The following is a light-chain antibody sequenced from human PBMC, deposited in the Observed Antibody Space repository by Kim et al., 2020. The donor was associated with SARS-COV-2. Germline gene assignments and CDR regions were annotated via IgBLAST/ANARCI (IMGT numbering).Light chain of an antibody. Sequence: LSSGERATLSCRASQSVSNDFLAWYQQKPGQAPRLLIYAASTRATVTPDRFSGSGSGTDFTLTISRLEPEDFAVYYCQQYCCSPWTFGQGTKLEI. CDR2: AAS. J-gene: IGKJ1*01. V-gene: IGKV3-20*01. CDR1: QSVSNDF. CDR3: QQYCCSPWT.